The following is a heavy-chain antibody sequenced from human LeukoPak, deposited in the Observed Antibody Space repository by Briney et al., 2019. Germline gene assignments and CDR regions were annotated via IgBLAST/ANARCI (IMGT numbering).Heavy chain of an antibody. V-gene: IGHV3-48*02. J-gene: IGHJ4*02. CDR1: GFIFTSYS. D-gene: IGHD3-16*01. Sequence: GASLRLSCAASGFIFTSYSMNWVRQAPGKGLEFVSSISSTSSATYYADSVKGRFTISRDNAKNPMYLQMNSLRDEDTAVYYCARQGDLDYWGQGTLVTVCS. CDR3: ARQGDLDY. CDR2: ISSTSSAT.